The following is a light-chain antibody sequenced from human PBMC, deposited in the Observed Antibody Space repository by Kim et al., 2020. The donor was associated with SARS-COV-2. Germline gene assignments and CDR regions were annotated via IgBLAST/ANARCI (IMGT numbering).Light chain of an antibody. V-gene: IGLV3-21*04. CDR2: YDS. CDR1: RIGSKS. Sequence: AQGETARLTRGGNRIGSKSGHWYPQKPGQAPVLVIYYDSDRPSGIPERFSGSNSGNTATLTISSVEAGDEADYYCQVWDTDNDHYVFATGTKVTVL. J-gene: IGLJ1*01. CDR3: QVWDTDNDHYV.